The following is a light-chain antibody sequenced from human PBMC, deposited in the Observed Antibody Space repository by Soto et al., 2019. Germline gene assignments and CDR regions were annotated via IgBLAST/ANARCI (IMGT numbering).Light chain of an antibody. CDR2: SNN. V-gene: IGLV1-44*01. CDR1: SSNIGTNT. J-gene: IGLJ1*01. Sequence: QSVLTQAPSASGTPGHRVTISCSGSSSNIGTNTVNWYQQLPGTAPKLLIYSNNQRPSGVPDRFSGSKSGTSASLAISGLQSEDEADYYCAAWDDSLNEVFGTGTKVTVL. CDR3: AAWDDSLNEV.